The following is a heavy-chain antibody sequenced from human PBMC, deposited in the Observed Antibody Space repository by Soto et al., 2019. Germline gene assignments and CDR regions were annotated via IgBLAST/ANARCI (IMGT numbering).Heavy chain of an antibody. D-gene: IGHD2-2*01. CDR1: GGSIISTNW. V-gene: IGHV4-4*02. CDR3: AREYPVESS. CDR2: IYHSGTT. Sequence: QVQLQESGPGLVKPSGTLSLTCAVSGGSIISTNWWSWVRQPPGKGLEWIGEIYHSGTTNYNPSLKSRLTISVGKSKNQFSLNLYSVTDADTAVYFCAREYPVESSWVQGTMVTVSS. J-gene: IGHJ4*02.